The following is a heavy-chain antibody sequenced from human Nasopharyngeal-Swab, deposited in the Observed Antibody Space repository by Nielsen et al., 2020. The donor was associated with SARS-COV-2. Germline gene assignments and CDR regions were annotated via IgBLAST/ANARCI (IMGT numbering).Heavy chain of an antibody. CDR3: AIHRGITMVRSLSIGWFDP. CDR1: GFTFSSYW. J-gene: IGHJ5*02. CDR2: ISGSGGST. Sequence: GESLKISCAASGFTFSSYWMSWVRQAPGKGLEWVSAISGSGGSTYYADSVKGRFTISRDNSKNTLYLQMNSLRAEDTAVYYCAIHRGITMVRSLSIGWFDPWGQGTLVTVSS. D-gene: IGHD3-10*01. V-gene: IGHV3-23*01.